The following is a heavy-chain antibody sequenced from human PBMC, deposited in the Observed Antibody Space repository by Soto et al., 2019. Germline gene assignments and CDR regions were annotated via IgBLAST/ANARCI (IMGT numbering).Heavy chain of an antibody. D-gene: IGHD6-6*01. CDR3: AKVGGPSTVGTRPVTYYYQYGMDV. V-gene: IGHV1-3*01. J-gene: IGHJ6*02. CDR1: GYTFTTST. Sequence: ASVKVSCKASGYTFTTSTMHCVLQSPFQSLDWMGCINAGNGKTKYSQKFQGRVTINRDTSASTAYMELSNLRSEDTAVYYCAKVGGPSTVGTRPVTYYYQYGMDVWGQGTTVTVSS. CDR2: INAGNGKT.